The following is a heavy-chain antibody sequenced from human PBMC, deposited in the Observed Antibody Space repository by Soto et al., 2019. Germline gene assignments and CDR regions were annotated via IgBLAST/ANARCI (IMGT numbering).Heavy chain of an antibody. Sequence: PGGFLRLSCAASGFTISSYCMHWVSQAPGKGLEWVAVIWYDGSNKYYADSVKGRLTISRDNSKNTLYLQMNSLRAEDTAVYYCARDLAAAGSSDYWGQGTLVNVSS. V-gene: IGHV3-33*01. CDR1: GFTISSYC. CDR2: IWYDGSNK. CDR3: ARDLAAAGSSDY. J-gene: IGHJ4*02. D-gene: IGHD6-13*01.